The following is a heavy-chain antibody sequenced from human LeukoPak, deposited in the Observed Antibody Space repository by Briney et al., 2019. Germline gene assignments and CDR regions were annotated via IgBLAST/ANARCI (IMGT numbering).Heavy chain of an antibody. CDR2: ISYDGSNK. V-gene: IGHV3-30*18. Sequence: AGGSLRLSCAASGFTFSSYGMHWVRQAPGKGLEWVAVISYDGSNKYYADSVKGRFTISRDNSKNTLYLQMNSLRAEDTAVYYCAKDSSPWDYYYGMDVWGQGTTVTVSS. D-gene: IGHD2-2*01. CDR1: GFTFSSYG. J-gene: IGHJ6*02. CDR3: AKDSSPWDYYYGMDV.